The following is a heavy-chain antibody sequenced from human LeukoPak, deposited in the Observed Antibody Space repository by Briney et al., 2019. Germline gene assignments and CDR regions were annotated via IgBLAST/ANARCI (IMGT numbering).Heavy chain of an antibody. CDR1: GFTVSSNY. Sequence: PGGSLRLSCAASGFTVSSNYMTWVRQAPGKGLEWVSVISSGGSTDYADSVKGRFTISRESSKNTVWLQLNTLRAEETAVYYCARGLGYDYVWGTYRLTPWGQGTLVTVSS. V-gene: IGHV3-53*01. J-gene: IGHJ4*02. D-gene: IGHD3-16*02. CDR3: ARGLGYDYVWGTYRLTP. CDR2: ISSGGST.